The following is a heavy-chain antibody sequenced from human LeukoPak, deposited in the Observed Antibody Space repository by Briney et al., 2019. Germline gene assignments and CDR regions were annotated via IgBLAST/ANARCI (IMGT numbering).Heavy chain of an antibody. D-gene: IGHD4-23*01. V-gene: IGHV3-21*01. CDR3: ARGYGGNSYYFDS. CDR1: GFTFSNYN. J-gene: IGHJ4*02. CDR2: ITSSSRYI. Sequence: GGSLRLSCAASGFTFSNYNMNWVRQAPGKGLEWVSSITSSSRYIYYADSVKGRFTISRDNAKNSLYLQMNSLRAEDTALYYCARGYGGNSYYFDSWGRGTLVTVSS.